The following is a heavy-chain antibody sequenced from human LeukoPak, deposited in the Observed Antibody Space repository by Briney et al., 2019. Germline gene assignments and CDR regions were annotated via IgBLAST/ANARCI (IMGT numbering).Heavy chain of an antibody. V-gene: IGHV3-64*01. CDR1: GFTFSSYA. J-gene: IGHJ4*02. CDR3: ARDWGAYGSGSYYPPAY. Sequence: GGSLRLSCAASGFTFSSYAMHWVRQAPGKGLEYVSAISSNGGSTYYANSVKGRFTISRDNSKNTLYLQMGNLRAEDMAVYYCARDWGAYGSGSYYPPAYWGQGTLVTVSP. D-gene: IGHD3-10*01. CDR2: ISSNGGST.